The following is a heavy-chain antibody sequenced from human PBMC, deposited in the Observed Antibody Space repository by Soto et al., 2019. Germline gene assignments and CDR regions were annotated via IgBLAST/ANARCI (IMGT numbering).Heavy chain of an antibody. V-gene: IGHV3-23*01. CDR1: GFTFSSYA. CDR3: AKDPPYDYVWGSYRPRYYYFDY. Sequence: EVQLLESGGGLVQPGGSLRLSCAASGFTFSSYAMSWFRQAPGKGLEWVSAISGSGGSTYYADSVKGRFTISRDNSKNTLYLQMNSRRAEDTAVYYCAKDPPYDYVWGSYRPRYYYFDYWGQGTLVTVSS. CDR2: ISGSGGST. D-gene: IGHD3-16*02. J-gene: IGHJ4*02.